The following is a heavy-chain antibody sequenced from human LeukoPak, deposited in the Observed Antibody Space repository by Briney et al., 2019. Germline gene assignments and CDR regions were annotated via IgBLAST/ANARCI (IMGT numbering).Heavy chain of an antibody. Sequence: GGSLRLSCAASGFTFSDYYMSWIRQAPGKGLEWVSYISSSSSYTNYADSVKGRFTISRDNAKNSLYLQMNSLRAEDTAVYYCARAHCGGDCYSRRVWYFDLWGRGTLVTVSS. V-gene: IGHV3-11*05. D-gene: IGHD2-21*02. CDR1: GFTFSDYY. CDR2: ISSSSSYT. J-gene: IGHJ2*01. CDR3: ARAHCGGDCYSRRVWYFDL.